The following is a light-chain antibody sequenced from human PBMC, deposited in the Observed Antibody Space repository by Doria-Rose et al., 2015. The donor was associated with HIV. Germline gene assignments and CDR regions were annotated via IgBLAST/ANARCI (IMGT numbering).Light chain of an antibody. CDR2: AAS. J-gene: IGKJ1*01. V-gene: IGKV1-39*01. Sequence: SASSLSASIGDRVTITFRASHTVSTYLNWFQQEPGKAPKLLIYAASRLQSGVPSRFSGGGSGTDFTLTISGLQPGDFATYYCQQTYSSPPWTFGQGTKVEMK. CDR3: QQTYSSPPWT. CDR1: HTVSTY.